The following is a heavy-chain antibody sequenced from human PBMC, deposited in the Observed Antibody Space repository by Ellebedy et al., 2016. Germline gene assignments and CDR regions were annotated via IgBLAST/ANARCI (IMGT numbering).Heavy chain of an antibody. CDR3: ARFLTGYASDY. CDR2: ISIRSSTI. V-gene: IGHV3-48*04. J-gene: IGHJ4*02. CDR1: GFTFSSYG. D-gene: IGHD5-12*01. Sequence: GESLKISXAASGFTFSSYGMDWVRQDPGKGLEWVSFISIRSSTIYYADSVKGRFTISRDDAKNSLYLQMNNLRADDTAVYYCARFLTGYASDYWGQGALVTVSS.